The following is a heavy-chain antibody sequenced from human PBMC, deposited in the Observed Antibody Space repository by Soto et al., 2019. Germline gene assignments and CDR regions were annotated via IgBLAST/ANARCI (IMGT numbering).Heavy chain of an antibody. CDR2: IKPDGSEK. Sequence: PGGSLRLSCEASAFTLSSYWMSWVRQAPGKGLEWVADIKPDGSEKYYVDSVKGRFTISRDNTKNSLYLQMSSLRPEDTAVYYCAKPCIAAAGMFSVGEYFQLWGQGTLVTVSS. CDR3: AKPCIAAAGMFSVGEYFQL. D-gene: IGHD6-13*01. J-gene: IGHJ1*01. CDR1: AFTLSSYW. V-gene: IGHV3-7*01.